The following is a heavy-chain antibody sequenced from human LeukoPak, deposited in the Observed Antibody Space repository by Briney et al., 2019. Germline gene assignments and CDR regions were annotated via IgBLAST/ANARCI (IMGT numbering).Heavy chain of an antibody. Sequence: GGSLRLSCAASGYTFDDYAMHWVRQAPGKGLEWVSGISWNSNTIGYADSVKGRFTISRDNAKHSLYPQMNSLRAEDTALYYCAKDMVGSAMTEIDYWGQGTLVTVSS. CDR3: AKDMVGSAMTEIDY. V-gene: IGHV3-9*01. CDR2: ISWNSNTI. CDR1: GYTFDDYA. D-gene: IGHD2-15*01. J-gene: IGHJ4*02.